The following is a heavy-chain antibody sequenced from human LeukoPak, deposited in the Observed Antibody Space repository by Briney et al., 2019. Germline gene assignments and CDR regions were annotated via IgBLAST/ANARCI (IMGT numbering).Heavy chain of an antibody. J-gene: IGHJ6*03. CDR3: AIVPILRNYMDV. D-gene: IGHD2-15*01. Sequence: RTSETLSLTCTVSGGSVSSGSFYWNWIRQPPGKGLEWIGSIYNSGRTNYNPSLKSRVTISVDTSKNQISLKLSSVTAADTALHSCAIVPILRNYMDVWGKGTTVTVSS. V-gene: IGHV4-61*01. CDR1: GGSVSSGSFY. CDR2: IYNSGRT.